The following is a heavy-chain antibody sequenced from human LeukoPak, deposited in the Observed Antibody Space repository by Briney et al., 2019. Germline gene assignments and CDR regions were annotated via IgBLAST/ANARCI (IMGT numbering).Heavy chain of an antibody. CDR3: ARAYYYDSSGYDY. V-gene: IGHV4-34*01. D-gene: IGHD3-22*01. Sequence: SETLSLTCAVYGGSFSGYYWSWIRQPPGKGLEWIGEINHSGSTNYNPSLKSRVTISVDTSKNQFSLKLSSVTAADTAVYYCARAYYYDSSGYDYWGQGTLVTVSP. CDR1: GGSFSGYY. CDR2: INHSGST. J-gene: IGHJ4*02.